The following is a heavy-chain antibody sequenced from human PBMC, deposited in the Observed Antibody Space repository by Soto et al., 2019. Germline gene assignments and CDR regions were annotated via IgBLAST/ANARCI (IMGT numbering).Heavy chain of an antibody. D-gene: IGHD3-22*01. J-gene: IGHJ4*02. CDR3: ARGDSRPPYYFDY. CDR1: GGSISSGGYY. V-gene: IGHV4-31*03. Sequence: QVQLQESGPGLVKPSQTLSLTCTVSGGSISSGGYYWSWIRQHPGKGLEWIGYIYYSGSTYYNPSLKRRVTISVDTSKNQFSLKLSSVTAADTAVYYCARGDSRPPYYFDYWGQGTLVTVSS. CDR2: IYYSGST.